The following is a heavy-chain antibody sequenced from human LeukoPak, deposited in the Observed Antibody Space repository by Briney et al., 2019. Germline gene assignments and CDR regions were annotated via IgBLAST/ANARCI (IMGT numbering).Heavy chain of an antibody. CDR3: ARDVIAVAGTWRRYNWFDP. V-gene: IGHV4-4*07. J-gene: IGHJ5*02. CDR1: GGSISSYY. Sequence: PSETLSLTCTVSGGSISSYYWSWIRQPAGKGLEWIGRIYISGSTNYNPSLKSRVTMSVDTSKNQFSLKLSSVTAADTAVYYCARDVIAVAGTWRRYNWFDPWGQGTLVTVSS. CDR2: IYISGST. D-gene: IGHD6-19*01.